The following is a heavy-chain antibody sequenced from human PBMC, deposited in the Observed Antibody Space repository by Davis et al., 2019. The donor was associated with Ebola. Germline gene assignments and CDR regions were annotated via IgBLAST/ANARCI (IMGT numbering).Heavy chain of an antibody. CDR3: ARVNSAAAGTDFYYYGMDV. D-gene: IGHD6-13*01. CDR2: ITTSGSSV. V-gene: IGHV3-48*03. CDR1: GFTLSSYE. Sequence: PGGSLRLSCAAFGFTLSSYEMNWVRQAPGKGLEWVSYITTSGSSVYYADSVKGRFTISRDNAKHSLSLQMHSLRAEDTAVYYCARVNSAAAGTDFYYYGMDVWGQGTTVTVSS. J-gene: IGHJ6*02.